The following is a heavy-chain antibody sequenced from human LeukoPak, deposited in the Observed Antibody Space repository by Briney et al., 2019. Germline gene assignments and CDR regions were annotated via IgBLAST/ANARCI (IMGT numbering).Heavy chain of an antibody. CDR1: GFTFDDYA. Sequence: GGSLRLSCAASGFTFDDYAIHWVRQAPGKGLEWVSLISWDGSSTYYADPVKGRFTISRDNGKNSLYLQMNSLRAEDTALYYCTSLGATTRRGDLAFDIWGQGTMVTVSS. CDR3: TSLGATTRRGDLAFDI. J-gene: IGHJ3*02. V-gene: IGHV3-43D*03. D-gene: IGHD1-26*01. CDR2: ISWDGSST.